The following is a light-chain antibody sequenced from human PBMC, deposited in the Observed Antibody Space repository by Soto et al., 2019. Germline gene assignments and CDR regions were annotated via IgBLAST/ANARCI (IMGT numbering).Light chain of an antibody. V-gene: IGLV1-40*01. CDR3: QSYDTSVTGSWV. Sequence: QSALTQPPSVSGAPGQRVTISCTGRSSNIGARYDVQWYQQHPGTGPRLLIYGNNRRPSGVPDRFSGSRSGSSASLAITGLQPEDEADYYCQSYDTSVTGSWVFGGGTKLTVL. CDR2: GNN. J-gene: IGLJ3*02. CDR1: SSNIGARYD.